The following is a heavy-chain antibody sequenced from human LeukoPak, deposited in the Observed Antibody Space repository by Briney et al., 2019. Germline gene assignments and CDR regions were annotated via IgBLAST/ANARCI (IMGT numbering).Heavy chain of an antibody. Sequence: ASVKVSCKASGYTFTSYDINWVRQATGQGLEWMGWMNPNSGNTGYAQKFQGRVTMTRNTFISTAYMELSSLRSDDTAVYYCARDHYDDSSSADYRGQGTLVTVSS. D-gene: IGHD3-22*01. J-gene: IGHJ4*02. CDR1: GYTFTSYD. CDR2: MNPNSGNT. V-gene: IGHV1-8*01. CDR3: ARDHYDDSSSADY.